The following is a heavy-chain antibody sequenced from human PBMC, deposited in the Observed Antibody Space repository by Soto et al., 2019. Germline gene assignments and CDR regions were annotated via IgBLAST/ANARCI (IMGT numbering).Heavy chain of an antibody. V-gene: IGHV3-23*01. D-gene: IGHD6-13*01. CDR1: GFTFSSYA. CDR3: AKDPYRRSSSWYKYFQH. Sequence: GGSLRLSCAASGFTFSSYAMSWVHQAPGKGLEWVSAISGSGGSTYYADSVKGRFTISRDNSKNTLYLQMNSLRAEDTAVYYCAKDPYRRSSSWYKYFQHWGQGTLVTVSS. CDR2: ISGSGGST. J-gene: IGHJ1*01.